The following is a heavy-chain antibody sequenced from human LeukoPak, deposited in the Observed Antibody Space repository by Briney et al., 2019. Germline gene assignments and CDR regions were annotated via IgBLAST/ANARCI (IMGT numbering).Heavy chain of an antibody. CDR3: EVYYDSSGYYDAFDI. D-gene: IGHD3-22*01. CDR2: IYYSGST. V-gene: IGHV4-39*07. CDR1: GGSISSSSYY. Sequence: PSETLSLTCTVSGGSISSSSYYWGWIRQPPGKGLEWIGSIYYSGSTYYNPSLKSRVTISVDTSKNQFSLKLSSVTAADTAVYYCEVYYDSSGYYDAFDIWGQGTMVTVSS. J-gene: IGHJ3*02.